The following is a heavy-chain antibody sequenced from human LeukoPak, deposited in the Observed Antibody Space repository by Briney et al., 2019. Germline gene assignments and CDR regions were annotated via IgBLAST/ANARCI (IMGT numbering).Heavy chain of an antibody. CDR1: GYTFTSYG. D-gene: IGHD3-3*01. CDR2: ISAYNGNT. J-gene: IGHJ6*03. V-gene: IGHV1-18*01. Sequence: GASVKVSCKASGYTFTSYGISWVRQAPGQGLEWMGWISAYNGNTNYAQKLQGRVTVTTDTSTSTAYMELRSLRSDDTAVYYCARAPTTFGVVFYYMDVWGKGTTVTVSS. CDR3: ARAPTTFGVVFYYMDV.